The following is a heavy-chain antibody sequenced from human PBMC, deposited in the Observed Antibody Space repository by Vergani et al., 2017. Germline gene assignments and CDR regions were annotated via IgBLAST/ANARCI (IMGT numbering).Heavy chain of an antibody. J-gene: IGHJ2*01. V-gene: IGHV5-10-1*01. CDR3: ARDSVVEDTAMVLHWYFDL. Sequence: EVQLVQSGAEVKKPGESLRISCKGSGYSFTSYWISWVRQMPGKGLEWMGRIDPSDSYTNYSPSFQGHVTISADKPSSTAYLQWSSLKASDTAMYYCARDSVVEDTAMVLHWYFDLWGRGTLVTVSS. CDR1: GYSFTSYW. CDR2: IDPSDSYT. D-gene: IGHD5-18*01.